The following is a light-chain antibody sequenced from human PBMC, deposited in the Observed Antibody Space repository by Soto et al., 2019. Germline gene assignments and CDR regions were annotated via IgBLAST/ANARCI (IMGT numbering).Light chain of an antibody. CDR1: SSDVGGYNY. CDR3: SSYAGSNNVI. CDR2: EVS. V-gene: IGLV2-8*01. J-gene: IGLJ2*01. Sequence: QSALTQPPSASGSPGQSVTISCTGTSSDVGGYNYVSWYLQHPGKAPKLMIYEVSKRPSGVPDRFSGSKSGNTASLTVSGLQAEDEADYYCSSYAGSNNVIFGGGTKVTVL.